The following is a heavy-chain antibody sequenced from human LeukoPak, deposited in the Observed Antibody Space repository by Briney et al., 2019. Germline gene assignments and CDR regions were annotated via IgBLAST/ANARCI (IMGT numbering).Heavy chain of an antibody. Sequence: SETLSLTCAVSGASISSSIHYWGWVRQPPGRGLEWIGSVYYSGGTYYNPSLESRLTISVDTSNNRFSLKLKSVTAADTAVFYCARVTTGSTTLDSWGQGTLVTVSS. D-gene: IGHD1-1*01. J-gene: IGHJ4*02. CDR1: GASISSSIHY. CDR3: ARVTTGSTTLDS. V-gene: IGHV4-39*02. CDR2: VYYSGGT.